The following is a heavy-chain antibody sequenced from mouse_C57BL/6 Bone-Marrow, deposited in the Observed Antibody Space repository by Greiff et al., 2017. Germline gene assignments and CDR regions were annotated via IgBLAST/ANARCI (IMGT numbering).Heavy chain of an antibody. V-gene: IGHV1-64*01. CDR2: FHPNSGST. Sequence: QVQLQQPGAELVKPGASVKLSCKASGYTFPSYWLPWVKQRPGQGLEWIGMFHPNSGSTNYNEKFKSKATLTVDKSSCTAYRQLSSLTSEDSAVYCWAPFPFAYWGQGTLVTVSA. CDR1: GYTFPSYW. CDR3: APFPFAY. J-gene: IGHJ3*01.